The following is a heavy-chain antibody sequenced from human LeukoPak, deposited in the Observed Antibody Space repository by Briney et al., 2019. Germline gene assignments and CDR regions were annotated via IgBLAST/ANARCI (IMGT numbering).Heavy chain of an antibody. CDR3: ARGILHLMIRGLFDF. J-gene: IGHJ4*02. D-gene: IGHD3-10*01. CDR1: GFTVSSNY. CDR2: IDSGGSA. Sequence: GGSLRLSCAASGFTVSSNYMTWVRQAPGKGLEWVSVIDSGGSAYYADSVKGRFTISRDNSKNTLYLQMNSLKAEDTAVYYCARGILHLMIRGLFDFWGQGTLVTVSS. V-gene: IGHV3-66*01.